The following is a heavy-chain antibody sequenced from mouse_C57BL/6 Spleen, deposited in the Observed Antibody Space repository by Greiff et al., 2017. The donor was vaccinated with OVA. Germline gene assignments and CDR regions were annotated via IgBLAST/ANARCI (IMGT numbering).Heavy chain of an antibody. CDR3: ARHEDWGLTDAWFAY. CDR2: FYPGSGSI. CDR1: GYTFTEYT. Sequence: VQGVESGAELVKPGASVKLSCKASGYTFTEYTIHWVKQRSGQGLEWIGWFYPGSGSIKYNEKFKDKATLTADKSSSTVYMELSRLTSEDSAVYFCARHEDWGLTDAWFAYWGQGTLVTVSA. D-gene: IGHD4-1*01. V-gene: IGHV1-62-2*01. J-gene: IGHJ3*01.